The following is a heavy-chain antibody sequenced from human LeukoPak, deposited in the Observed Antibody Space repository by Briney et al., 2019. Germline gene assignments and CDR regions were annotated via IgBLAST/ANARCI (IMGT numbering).Heavy chain of an antibody. D-gene: IGHD1-14*01. CDR3: VKDNPLDY. V-gene: IGHV3-30*02. CDR2: IRYDGNNK. CDR1: GFTFSNYG. Sequence: GGSLRLACGASGFTFSNYGMLSVRQAPGKGLGWVAFIRYDGNNKLYADSMKGRFTISRDNSKNTLYLHINSLRAEDTAVYYCVKDNPLDYWGQGTLVIVSS. J-gene: IGHJ4*02.